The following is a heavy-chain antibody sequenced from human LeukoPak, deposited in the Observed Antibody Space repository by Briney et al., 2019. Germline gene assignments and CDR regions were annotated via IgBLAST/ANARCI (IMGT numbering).Heavy chain of an antibody. D-gene: IGHD3-3*01. J-gene: IGHJ6*03. Sequence: APVKVSCKASGYTFTSYDINWVRQATGQGLQWMGWMNPNSGSTGYAQKFQGRVTITRNTSISTAYMELSSLRSEDTAVYYCATTVPYDFWSGYNYYYYYMDVWGKGTTVTVSS. V-gene: IGHV1-8*03. CDR2: MNPNSGST. CDR3: ATTVPYDFWSGYNYYYYYMDV. CDR1: GYTFTSYD.